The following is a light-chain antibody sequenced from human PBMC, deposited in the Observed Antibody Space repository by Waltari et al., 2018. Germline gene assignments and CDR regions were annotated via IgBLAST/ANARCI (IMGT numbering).Light chain of an antibody. CDR3: QESYSIPIT. V-gene: IGKV1-39*01. Sequence: IQMTPSHSSLYASVGDRVTITCRASQSISNYLNWSQKKPGKAPKLLIYAAFTLQSGVPSRFSGRGSGTDFVLTINNVQPEDFATYYCQESYSIPITFGQGSRLEIK. CDR2: AAF. J-gene: IGKJ5*01. CDR1: QSISNY.